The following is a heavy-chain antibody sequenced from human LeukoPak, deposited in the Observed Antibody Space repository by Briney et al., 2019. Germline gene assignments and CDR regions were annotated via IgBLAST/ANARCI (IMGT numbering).Heavy chain of an antibody. J-gene: IGHJ1*01. CDR2: IIPILGIA. CDR1: GGTFSSYA. CDR3: ARASSDLSSSWHEYFQH. Sequence: SVKVSCKASGGTFSSYAISWVRQAPGQGLEWMGRIIPILGIANYAQKFQGRVTITADKSTSTAYMELSSLRSEDTAVYYCARASSDLSSSWHEYFQHWGQGTLVTVSS. D-gene: IGHD6-13*01. V-gene: IGHV1-69*04.